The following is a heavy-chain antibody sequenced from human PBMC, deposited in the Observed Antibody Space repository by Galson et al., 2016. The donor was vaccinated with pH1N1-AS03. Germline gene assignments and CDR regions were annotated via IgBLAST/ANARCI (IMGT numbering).Heavy chain of an antibody. J-gene: IGHJ4*02. D-gene: IGHD2-2*01. CDR1: GFTFSTRA. Sequence: SLRLSCAASGFTFSTRAMSWVRQAPGRGLQWVSAISSSGGSTYYADSVKGRLNIIRDNSKNTLFLQMSSLGAEDTAIYYCASGREATYQFDYWGQGAVVTVSS. CDR3: ASGREATYQFDY. CDR2: ISSSGGST. V-gene: IGHV3-23*01.